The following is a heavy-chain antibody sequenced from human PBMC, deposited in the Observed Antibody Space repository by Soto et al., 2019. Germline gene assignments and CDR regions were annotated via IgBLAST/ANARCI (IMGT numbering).Heavy chain of an antibody. CDR2: MNPNSGNT. D-gene: IGHD5-12*01. CDR1: GYTFTSYY. CDR3: ARGPSGYADSNWFDP. Sequence: ASVQVSCKASGYTFTSYYINWVRQATGQGLEWMGWMNPNSGNTGYAQKFQGRVTMTRNTSISTAYMELSSLRSEDTAVYYCARGPSGYADSNWFDPWGQGTLVTVSS. J-gene: IGHJ5*02. V-gene: IGHV1-8*01.